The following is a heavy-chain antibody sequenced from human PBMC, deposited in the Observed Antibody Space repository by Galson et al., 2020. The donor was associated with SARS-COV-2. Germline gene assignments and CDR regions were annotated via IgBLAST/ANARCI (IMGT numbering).Heavy chain of an antibody. J-gene: IGHJ6*03. CDR2: ISYDGSNK. CDR1: GFTFSSYA. V-gene: IGHV3-30*04. Sequence: GGSLRLSCAASGFTFSSYAMHWVRQAPGKGLEWVAVISYDGSNKYYADSVKGRFTISRDNSKNTLYLQMNSLRAEDTAVYYCARSGFWSGSYYYYYYMDVWGKGTTVTVSS. D-gene: IGHD3-3*01. CDR3: ARSGFWSGSYYYYYYMDV.